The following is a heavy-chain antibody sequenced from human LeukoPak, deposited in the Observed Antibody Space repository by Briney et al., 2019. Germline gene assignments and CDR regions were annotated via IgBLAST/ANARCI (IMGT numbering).Heavy chain of an antibody. CDR2: IYYSGST. Sequence: SETLSLTCTVSGGSISSYYWSWIRQPPGKGLEWIGYIYYSGSTNYNPSLKSRVTISVDTFKNQFSLKLSSVTAADTAVYYCARGTYYYDSSDYEFDYWGQGTLVTVSS. J-gene: IGHJ4*02. D-gene: IGHD3-22*01. CDR3: ARGTYYYDSSDYEFDY. CDR1: GGSISSYY. V-gene: IGHV4-59*01.